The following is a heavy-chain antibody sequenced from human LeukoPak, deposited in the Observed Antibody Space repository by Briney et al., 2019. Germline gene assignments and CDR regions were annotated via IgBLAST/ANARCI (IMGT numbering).Heavy chain of an antibody. V-gene: IGHV3-23*01. CDR3: VKDPDPRYCSSTSCSPI. CDR1: GFTFNNYA. Sequence: PGGSLRLSCTASGFTFNNYAMTWVRQAPGKGLEWVSAINNSGGQARYIDSVKGRFTISRDNSKNILYLQMNSLRAEDTAVYYCVKDPDPRYCSSTSCSPIWGQGTMVTVSS. CDR2: INNSGGQA. J-gene: IGHJ3*02. D-gene: IGHD2-2*01.